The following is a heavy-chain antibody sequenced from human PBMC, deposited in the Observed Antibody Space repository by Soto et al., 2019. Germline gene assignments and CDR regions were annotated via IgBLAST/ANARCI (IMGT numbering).Heavy chain of an antibody. CDR2: IIPIFGTA. CDR1: GGTFSSYA. V-gene: IGHV1-69*13. J-gene: IGHJ6*02. Sequence: GASVKVSCKASGGTFSSYAISWVRQAPGQGLEWMGGIIPIFGTANYAQKFQGRVTITADESTSTAYMELSSLRSEDTAVYYCARRPLRGSSSSGMDVWGQGTTVTVSS. D-gene: IGHD6-6*01. CDR3: ARRPLRGSSSSGMDV.